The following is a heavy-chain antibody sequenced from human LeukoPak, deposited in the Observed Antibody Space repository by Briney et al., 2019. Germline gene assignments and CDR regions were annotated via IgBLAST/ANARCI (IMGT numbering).Heavy chain of an antibody. D-gene: IGHD2-2*01. Sequence: PGGSLRLSCAASGFTFSSYWMSWVRQAPGKGLEWVASIKQDGSEKYYVDSVKGRFTISRDNAKNSLYLQMNSLRAEDTAVYYCARIGRYCSSTSCYAGYFDYWGQGTLVTVSS. CDR1: GFTFSSYW. CDR3: ARIGRYCSSTSCYAGYFDY. CDR2: IKQDGSEK. J-gene: IGHJ4*02. V-gene: IGHV3-7*01.